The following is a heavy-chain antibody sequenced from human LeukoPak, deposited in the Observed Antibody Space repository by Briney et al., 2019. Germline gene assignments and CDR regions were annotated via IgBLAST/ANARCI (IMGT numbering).Heavy chain of an antibody. J-gene: IGHJ4*02. Sequence: QPGGSLRLSCAASGFTVSSNYMSWVRQAPGKGLEWVSGISRNSGSIGYADSVKGRFTISRDNAKNSLYLQMNSLRAEDTALYYCAKEGVTMVRGVIIRGYFDYWGQGTLVTVSS. V-gene: IGHV3-9*01. D-gene: IGHD3-10*01. CDR1: GFTVSSNY. CDR3: AKEGVTMVRGVIIRGYFDY. CDR2: ISRNSGSI.